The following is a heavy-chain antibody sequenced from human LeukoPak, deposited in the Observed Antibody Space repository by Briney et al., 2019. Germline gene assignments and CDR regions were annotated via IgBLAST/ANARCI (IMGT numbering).Heavy chain of an antibody. CDR1: GGSISPFY. Sequence: TETLSLTCTVSGGSISPFYWNWIRQPPGKGLEWIGYIYYTGGTSYSPSLNSRATISVDTSKNQFSLKLSSVTAADTAVYYCARHSTDDSSGFDYWGQGTLVTVSS. V-gene: IGHV4-59*08. CDR3: ARHSTDDSSGFDY. J-gene: IGHJ4*02. CDR2: IYYTGGT. D-gene: IGHD3-22*01.